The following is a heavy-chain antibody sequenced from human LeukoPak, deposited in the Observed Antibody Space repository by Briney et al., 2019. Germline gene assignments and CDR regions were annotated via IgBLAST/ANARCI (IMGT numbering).Heavy chain of an antibody. D-gene: IGHD6-13*01. Sequence: GGSLRLSCAASGFTFSRYAMSWVRQAPGKGLEWVSAISGSGGSTYYADSVKGRFTISRDNSKNTLYLQMNSLRAEDTAVYYCANLRSSWQNYYYYGMDVWGRGTTVTVSS. CDR2: ISGSGGST. CDR1: GFTFSRYA. V-gene: IGHV3-23*01. CDR3: ANLRSSWQNYYYYGMDV. J-gene: IGHJ6*02.